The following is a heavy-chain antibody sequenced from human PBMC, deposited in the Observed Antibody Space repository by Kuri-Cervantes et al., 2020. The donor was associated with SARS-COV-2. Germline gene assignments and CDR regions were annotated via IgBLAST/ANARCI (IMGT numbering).Heavy chain of an antibody. V-gene: IGHV1-2*02. Sequence: ASVKVSCKASGYTFAGYYMHWVRQAPGQGLEWMGWINPNSGGTNYAQKFQGRVTTTRDTSISTAYMELSRLRSDDTAVYYCARHLSARGPRGDYYYYMDVWGKGTTVTVSS. CDR1: GYTFAGYY. J-gene: IGHJ6*03. CDR3: ARHLSARGPRGDYYYYMDV. CDR2: INPNSGGT. D-gene: IGHD6-6*01.